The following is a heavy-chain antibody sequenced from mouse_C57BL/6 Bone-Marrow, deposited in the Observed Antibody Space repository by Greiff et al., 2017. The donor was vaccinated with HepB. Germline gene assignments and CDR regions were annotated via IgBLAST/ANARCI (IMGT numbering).Heavy chain of an antibody. CDR2: IDPEKGDT. CDR1: GFNIKDDY. Sequence: EVQLQQSGAELVRPGASVKLSCTASGFNIKDDYMHWVKQRPEQGLEWIGWIDPEKGDTEYASKFQGKATITADTSSNTAYLQLSSLTSEDTAVYYCNTRDYDDDYYAMDYWGQGTSVTVSS. CDR3: NTRDYDDDYYAMDY. J-gene: IGHJ4*01. V-gene: IGHV14-4*01. D-gene: IGHD2-4*01.